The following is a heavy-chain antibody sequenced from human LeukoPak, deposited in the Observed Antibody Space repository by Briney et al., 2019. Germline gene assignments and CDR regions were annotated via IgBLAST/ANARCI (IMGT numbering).Heavy chain of an antibody. V-gene: IGHV1-8*03. CDR2: MNPNSGNT. J-gene: IGHJ4*02. CDR1: GYTFTSYD. Sequence: ASVKVSCKASGYTFTSYDINWVRQATGQGLEWMGWMNPNSGNTGYAQKFQGRVTITRNTSINTAYMELSSLRSEDTAVYYCARDDNYGIFVNVDYWGQGTLVTVSS. CDR3: ARDDNYGIFVNVDY. D-gene: IGHD4-11*01.